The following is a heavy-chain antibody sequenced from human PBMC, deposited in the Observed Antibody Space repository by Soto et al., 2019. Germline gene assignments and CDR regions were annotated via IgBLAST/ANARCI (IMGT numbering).Heavy chain of an antibody. J-gene: IGHJ6*02. D-gene: IGHD3-10*01. CDR2: MYPTGST. CDR3: ARAPPGPSPRWVL. V-gene: IGHV4-30-2*06. Sequence: PSESLSLICTASVGSISSGGYSWRWIRQSPEKGLEWLGCMYPTGSTYYHPSLKSRVTISIDTSRNQFSLNLTSVTAADTAVYYCARAPPGPSPRWVLWGQGTTVTVSS. CDR1: VGSISSGGYS.